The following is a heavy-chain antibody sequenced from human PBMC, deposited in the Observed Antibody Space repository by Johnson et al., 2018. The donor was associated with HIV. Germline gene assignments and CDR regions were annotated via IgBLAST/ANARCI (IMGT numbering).Heavy chain of an antibody. J-gene: IGHJ3*02. CDR2: TSYDGCNK. CDR1: GFTFSSYG. D-gene: IGHD6-6*01. Sequence: QVQLVESGGGVVQPGRSLRLSCAASGFTFSSYGIHWVRQAPGKGLEWVTVTSYDGCNKYYADSVKGRFTISRDNSKNTLYLQMNSLRAEDTAVYYCAKDRGAARAFDAFDIWGQGTMVTVSS. CDR3: AKDRGAARAFDAFDI. V-gene: IGHV3-30*18.